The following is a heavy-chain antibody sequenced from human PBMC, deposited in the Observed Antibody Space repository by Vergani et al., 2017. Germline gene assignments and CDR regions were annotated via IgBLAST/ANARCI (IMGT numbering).Heavy chain of an antibody. D-gene: IGHD2-15*01. V-gene: IGHV4-34*01. CDR2: INHSGST. J-gene: IGHJ5*02. CDR1: GGSFSGYY. Sequence: QVQLQQWGAGLLKPSETLSLTCAVYGGSFSGYYWSWIRQPPGKGLEWIGDINHSGSTNYNPSLKSRVTISVDTSKNQFSLKLSSVTAADTAVYYCARHDIVVVVSNWFDPWGQGTLVTVSS. CDR3: ARHDIVVVVSNWFDP.